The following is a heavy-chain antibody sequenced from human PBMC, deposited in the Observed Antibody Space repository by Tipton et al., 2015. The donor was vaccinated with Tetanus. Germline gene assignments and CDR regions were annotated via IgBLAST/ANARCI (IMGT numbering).Heavy chain of an antibody. J-gene: IGHJ4*02. CDR1: GAPISSYY. CDR2: IYNSGST. V-gene: IGHV4-59*01. CDR3: ARGRDGYNYPFDY. D-gene: IGHD5-24*01. Sequence: TLSLTCTVSGAPISSYYWSWIRQPPGNGLEWIGYIYNSGSTNYNPSLKSRVTISVDTSKNQFSLKLNSVTAADTAVYYCARGRDGYNYPFDYWGQGTLVIVSS.